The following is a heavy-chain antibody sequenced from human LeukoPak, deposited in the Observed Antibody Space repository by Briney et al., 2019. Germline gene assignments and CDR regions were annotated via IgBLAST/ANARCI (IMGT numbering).Heavy chain of an antibody. V-gene: IGHV3-64*04. CDR3: ARDSALGYASGTSDY. D-gene: IGHD6-19*01. J-gene: IGHJ4*02. CDR2: ISSNGGST. CDR1: GFTFSSYA. Sequence: PGGSLRLSCSASGFTFSSYAMHWVRQAPGKGLEYVSAISSNGGSTYYADSVKGRFTISRDNAKNTLYLQMNSLRGEDTAVYYCARDSALGYASGTSDYWGQGTLVTVSS.